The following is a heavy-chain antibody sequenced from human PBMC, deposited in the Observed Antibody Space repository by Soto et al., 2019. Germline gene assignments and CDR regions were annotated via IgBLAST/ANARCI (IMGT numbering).Heavy chain of an antibody. J-gene: IGHJ6*03. CDR3: ARASKPLYCSGGSCYVDYYYYMDV. V-gene: IGHV1-3*01. CDR1: GYTFTSYA. Sequence: ASVKVSCKASGYTFTSYAMHWVRQAPGQRLEWMGWINAGNGNTKYSQKFQGRVTITRDTSASTAYMELSSLRSEDTAVYYCARASKPLYCSGGSCYVDYYYYMDVWGKGIMVTVSS. D-gene: IGHD2-15*01. CDR2: INAGNGNT.